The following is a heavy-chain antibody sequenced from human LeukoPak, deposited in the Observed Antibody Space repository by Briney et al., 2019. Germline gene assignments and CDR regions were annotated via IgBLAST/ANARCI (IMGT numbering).Heavy chain of an antibody. CDR1: GYTFTSYD. D-gene: IGHD1-26*01. J-gene: IGHJ4*02. Sequence: ASVKVSCMASGYTFTSYDINWVRQATGQGLEWMGWINPNSGGTNYAQKFQGRVTMTRDTSISTAYMELSRLRSDDTAVYYCARDLAWELTGILDYWGQGTLVTVSS. CDR2: INPNSGGT. V-gene: IGHV1-2*02. CDR3: ARDLAWELTGILDY.